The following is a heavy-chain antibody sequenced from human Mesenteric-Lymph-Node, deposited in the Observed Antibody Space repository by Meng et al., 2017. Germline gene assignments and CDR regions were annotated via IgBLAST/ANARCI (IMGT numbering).Heavy chain of an antibody. CDR3: ARGLYYYYGMDV. CDR2: MNPNSGNT. Sequence: ASVQVSCKASGYTFTSYDSNWLRQATGQGLEWMGWMNPNSGNTGYAQKFQGRVTMTRNTSISTAYMELSSLRSEDTAVYYCARGLYYYYGMDVWGQGTTVTVSS. CDR1: GYTFTSYD. J-gene: IGHJ6*02. V-gene: IGHV1-8*01.